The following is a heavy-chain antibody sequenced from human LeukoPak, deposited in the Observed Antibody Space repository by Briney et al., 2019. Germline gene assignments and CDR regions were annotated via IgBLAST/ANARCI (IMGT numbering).Heavy chain of an antibody. J-gene: IGHJ4*02. V-gene: IGHV4-59*11. Sequence: PSETLSLTCTVSGGSISSHYWSWIRQPPGRGLEWIGYTYYSGSTNYNPSLKSRVTISVDTSKNQFSLKLSSVTAADTAVYYCARENNHSSSSCFDYWGQGTLVTVSS. D-gene: IGHD6-6*01. CDR1: GGSISSHY. CDR2: TYYSGST. CDR3: ARENNHSSSSCFDY.